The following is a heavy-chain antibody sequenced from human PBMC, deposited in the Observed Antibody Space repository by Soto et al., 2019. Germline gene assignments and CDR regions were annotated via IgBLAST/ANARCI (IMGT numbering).Heavy chain of an antibody. J-gene: IGHJ4*02. CDR3: ARVDSTMAFPYY. CDR1: CGSRSSGDFS. CDR2: INYSEST. D-gene: IGHD5-18*01. Sequence: LALTRTVSCGSRSSGDFSWTWIRQTPGRGLEYIGYINYSESTYYNPSLQSRFTISIDTSKNQFSLKLSSVTAADTAVYYCARVDSTMAFPYYWGQGTLVTVSS. V-gene: IGHV4-30-4*01.